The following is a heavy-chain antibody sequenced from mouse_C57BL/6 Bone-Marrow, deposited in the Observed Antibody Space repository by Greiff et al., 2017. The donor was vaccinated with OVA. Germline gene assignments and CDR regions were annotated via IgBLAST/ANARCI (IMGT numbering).Heavy chain of an antibody. V-gene: IGHV5-4*03. CDR2: ISDGGSYT. D-gene: IGHD1-1*01. Sequence: EVKLVESGGGLVKPGGSLKLSCAASGFTFSSYAMSWVRQTPEKRLEWVATISDGGSYTYYPDNVKGRFTISRDNAKNNLYLQMSHLKSEDTAMYYCATKLLRYFEVWGTGTTVTVSS. CDR3: ATKLLRYFEV. J-gene: IGHJ1*03. CDR1: GFTFSSYA.